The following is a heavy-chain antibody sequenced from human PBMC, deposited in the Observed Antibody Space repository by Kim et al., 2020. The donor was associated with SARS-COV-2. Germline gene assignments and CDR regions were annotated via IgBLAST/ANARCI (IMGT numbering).Heavy chain of an antibody. CDR2: IYYSGST. Sequence: SETLSLTCTVSGGSVSSGSYYWSWIRQPPGKGLEWIGYIYYSGSTNYNPSLKSRVTISVDTSKNQFSLKLSSVTAADTAVYYCAALLWGYCSGGSCYSVYAFDIWGQGTMVTVSS. V-gene: IGHV4-61*01. D-gene: IGHD2-15*01. CDR1: GGSVSSGSYY. CDR3: AALLWGYCSGGSCYSVYAFDI. J-gene: IGHJ3*02.